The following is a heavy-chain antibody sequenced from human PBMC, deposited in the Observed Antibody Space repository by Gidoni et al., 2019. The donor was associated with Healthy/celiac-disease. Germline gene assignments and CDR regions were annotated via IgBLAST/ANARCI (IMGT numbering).Heavy chain of an antibody. Sequence: EVELLESGGGLVQPGGSLRRACADAGFTFSSYAMSWVRQAPGKGLGWVSSISGSGGSTYYADSVQCRFTISRDNSKHTLYLQMNSLRAEDTAVYYCAKDEDTFDYWGQGTLVTVSS. CDR1: GFTFSSYA. V-gene: IGHV3-23*01. J-gene: IGHJ4*02. CDR2: ISGSGGST. CDR3: AKDEDTFDY. D-gene: IGHD2-15*01.